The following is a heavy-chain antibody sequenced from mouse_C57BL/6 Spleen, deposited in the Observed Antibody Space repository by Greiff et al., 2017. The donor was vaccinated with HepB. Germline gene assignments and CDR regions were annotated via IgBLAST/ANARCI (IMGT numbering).Heavy chain of an antibody. D-gene: IGHD1-1*01. V-gene: IGHV1-66*01. CDR1: GYSFTSYY. Sequence: VQLQQSGPELVKPGASVKISCKASGYSFTSYYIHWVKQRPGQGLEWIGWIYPGSGNTKYNEKFKGKATLTADTSSSTAYMQLSSLTSEDSAVYYCAREGDYYYGSSYGYAMDYWGQGTSVTVSS. CDR3: AREGDYYYGSSYGYAMDY. J-gene: IGHJ4*01. CDR2: IYPGSGNT.